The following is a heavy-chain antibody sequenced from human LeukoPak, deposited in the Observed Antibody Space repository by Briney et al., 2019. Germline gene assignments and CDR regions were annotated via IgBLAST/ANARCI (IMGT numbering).Heavy chain of an antibody. CDR1: GGSFSGYY. V-gene: IGHV4-34*01. CDR3: ARGRIAARPFDD. D-gene: IGHD6-6*01. Sequence: SETLSLTCAVYGGSFSGYYWSWIRQPPGKGLEWVGEINHSGSTNYNPSLKSRVTISVDTSKNQLSLKLSSVTAADTAVYYCARGRIAARPFDDWGQGTLVTVSS. J-gene: IGHJ4*02. CDR2: INHSGST.